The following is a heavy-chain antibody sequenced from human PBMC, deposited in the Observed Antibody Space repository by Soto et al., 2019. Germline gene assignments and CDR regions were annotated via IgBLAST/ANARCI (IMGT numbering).Heavy chain of an antibody. D-gene: IGHD5-12*01. CDR2: ISYDGSNK. J-gene: IGHJ6*02. Sequence: QVQLVESGGGVVQPGRSLRLSCAASGFTFSSYAMHWVRQAPGKGLEWVSVISYDGSNKYYADSVKGRFTISRDNSKNTRDLQMNSLRAEDTAMYYCARDIGIGGYDPTVKYYYHYGMDVWGQGTTVTVSS. CDR3: ARDIGIGGYDPTVKYYYHYGMDV. V-gene: IGHV3-30-3*01. CDR1: GFTFSSYA.